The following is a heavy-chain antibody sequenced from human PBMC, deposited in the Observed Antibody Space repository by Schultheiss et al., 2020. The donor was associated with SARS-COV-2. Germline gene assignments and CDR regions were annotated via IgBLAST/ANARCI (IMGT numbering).Heavy chain of an antibody. CDR1: GGSVSSSSYY. CDR2: IYYSGST. J-gene: IGHJ4*02. D-gene: IGHD6-13*01. CDR3: ARLDIGSPPDY. Sequence: SETLSLTCTVSGGSVSSSSYYWGWIRQPPGKGLEWIGNIYYSGSTYYNPSLKSRVTISVDTSKNQFSLKLSSVTAADTAVYYCARLDIGSPPDYWGQGTLVTVSS. V-gene: IGHV4-39*01.